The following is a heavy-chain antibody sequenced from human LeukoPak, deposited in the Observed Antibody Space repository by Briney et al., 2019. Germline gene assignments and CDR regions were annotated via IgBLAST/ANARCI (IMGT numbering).Heavy chain of an antibody. Sequence: PSETLSLTCTVSGGSISSYYWSWIRQPAGKGLEWIGRIYTSGSTNYNPSLKSRVTMSVDTSKNQFSLKLSSVTAADTAVYYCARDAQATGAYSSGWYAAYYYYGMDVWGQGTTVTVSS. V-gene: IGHV4-4*07. CDR2: IYTSGST. CDR3: ARDAQATGAYSSGWYAAYYYYGMDV. J-gene: IGHJ6*02. CDR1: GGSISSYY. D-gene: IGHD6-19*01.